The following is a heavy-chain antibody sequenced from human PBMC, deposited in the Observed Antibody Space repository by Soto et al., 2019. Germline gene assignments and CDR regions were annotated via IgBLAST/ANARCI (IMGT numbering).Heavy chain of an antibody. CDR2: INAGNGNT. V-gene: IGHV1-3*01. J-gene: IGHJ6*02. CDR1: GYTFTSYA. D-gene: IGHD3-16*01. CDR3: ARGGLALMDV. Sequence: QVQLVQSGAEVKKPGASVKVSCKASGYTFTSYAMHWVRQAPGQRLEWMGWINAGNGNTKYSQKFQGRVTITRDTSASTAYKEMSSLRSEDTAVYHCARGGLALMDVWGQGTTVTVSS.